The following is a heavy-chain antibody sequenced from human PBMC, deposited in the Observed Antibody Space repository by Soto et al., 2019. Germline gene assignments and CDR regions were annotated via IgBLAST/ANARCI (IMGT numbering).Heavy chain of an antibody. CDR1: VFTCSSYS. D-gene: IGHD5-18*01. CDR2: ISSSSSYM. CDR3: ARGKDTAMVPWYFDY. V-gene: IGHV3-21*01. J-gene: IGHJ4*02. Sequence: GSLRLSCAASVFTCSSYSMNWVRQAPGKGPEWVSSISSSSSYMYYADSVKGRFTISRDNAKNSLYLQMNSLRAEDTAVYYCARGKDTAMVPWYFDYWGQGTLVTVSS.